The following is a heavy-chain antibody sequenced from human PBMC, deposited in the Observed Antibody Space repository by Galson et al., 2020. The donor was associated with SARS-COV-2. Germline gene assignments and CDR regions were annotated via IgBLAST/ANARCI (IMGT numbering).Heavy chain of an antibody. CDR1: GGSFSGYY. CDR2: INHSGST. D-gene: IGHD3-10*01. J-gene: IGHJ3*02. Sequence: SETLSLTRAVYGGSFSGYYWSWIRQPPGKGLEWIGEINHSGSTNYNPSLKSRVTISVDTSKNQFSLKLSSVTAADTAVYYCARVPRQWGVPLGAFDIWGQGTMVTVSS. CDR3: ARVPRQWGVPLGAFDI. V-gene: IGHV4-34*01.